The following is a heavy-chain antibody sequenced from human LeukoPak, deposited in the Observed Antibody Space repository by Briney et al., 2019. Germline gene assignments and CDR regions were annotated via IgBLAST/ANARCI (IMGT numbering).Heavy chain of an antibody. D-gene: IGHD3-10*01. CDR2: VYYTGST. V-gene: IGHV4-59*01. J-gene: IGHJ3*02. CDR1: GGSINDFY. CDR3: ARERGRITLVRGVIPDAFDI. Sequence: SETLSLTCSVFGGSINDFYWSWIRQPPGKGPEWIGYVYYTGSTNYNPSLKSRATISIDKSRNQISLRLSSVTAADTAVYYCARERGRITLVRGVIPDAFDIWGQGTTVTVSS.